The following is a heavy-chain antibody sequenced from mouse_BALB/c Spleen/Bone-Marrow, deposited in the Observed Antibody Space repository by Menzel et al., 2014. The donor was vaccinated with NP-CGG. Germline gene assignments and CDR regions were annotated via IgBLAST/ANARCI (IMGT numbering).Heavy chain of an antibody. Sequence: EVQVVESGGELVQPKGSLKLSCAASGFTFNTYAMNWVRQAPGKGLEWVARIRSKSNNYATYYADSVKDRFTISRDDSQSMLYLQMNNLKTEDTAMYYCVYGYAMDYWGQGTSVTVSS. CDR1: GFTFNTYA. D-gene: IGHD2-2*01. CDR3: VYGYAMDY. J-gene: IGHJ4*01. V-gene: IGHV10-1*02. CDR2: IRSKSNNYAT.